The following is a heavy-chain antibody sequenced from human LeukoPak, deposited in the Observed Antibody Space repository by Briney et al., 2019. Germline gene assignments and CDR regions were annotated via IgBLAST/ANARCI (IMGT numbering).Heavy chain of an antibody. V-gene: IGHV1-18*01. J-gene: IGHJ5*02. D-gene: IGHD3-10*01. CDR1: GYTFTSYG. CDR3: ARDYGSGSFNWFDP. CDR2: IIAYNGNT. Sequence: GASVKVSCKASGYTFTSYGISWVRQAPGQGLEWMGWIIAYNGNTNYAQKLQGRVTMTTDTSTSTAYMELRSLRSDDTAVYYCARDYGSGSFNWFDPWGQGTLVTVSS.